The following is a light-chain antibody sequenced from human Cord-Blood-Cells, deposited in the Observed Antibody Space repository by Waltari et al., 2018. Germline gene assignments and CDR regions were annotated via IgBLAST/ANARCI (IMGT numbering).Light chain of an antibody. CDR1: SGHSSYA. V-gene: IGLV4-69*01. Sequence: QLVLTHSPSASAPLGASVKLTCTLSSGHSSYAIAWHQQQPEKGPRYLMKLNSDGSHSKGDGIPDRFSGSSSGAERYLTISSLQSEDEADYYCQTWGTGIHGVFGGGTKLTVL. J-gene: IGLJ3*02. CDR3: QTWGTGIHGV. CDR2: LNSDGSH.